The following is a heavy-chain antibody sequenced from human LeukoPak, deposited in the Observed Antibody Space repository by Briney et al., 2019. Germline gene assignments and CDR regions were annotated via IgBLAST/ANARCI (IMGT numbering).Heavy chain of an antibody. J-gene: IGHJ4*02. D-gene: IGHD5-12*01. Sequence: GGSLRLSCAASGFTFSSYAISWVRQAPGKGLEWVSAISGSGGSTYYADSVKGRFTISRDNSKNTLYLQMNSLRAEDTAVYYCAKDLSSGSYSSYEIVCDYWGQGTLVTVSS. V-gene: IGHV3-23*01. CDR3: AKDLSSGSYSSYEIVCDY. CDR2: ISGSGGST. CDR1: GFTFSSYA.